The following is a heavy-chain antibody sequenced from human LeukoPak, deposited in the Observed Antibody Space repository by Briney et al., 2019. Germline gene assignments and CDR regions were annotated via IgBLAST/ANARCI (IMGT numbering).Heavy chain of an antibody. V-gene: IGHV3-74*01. CDR2: INSDGSST. CDR3: ARVRYYGNWFDP. CDR1: GFTFSSYW. D-gene: IGHD3-3*01. J-gene: IGHJ5*02. Sequence: GGSLRLSCAASGFTFSSYWMHWVRQAPGKGLVWVSRINSDGSSTSYADSVKGRFTISRDNAKNTLYLQMNSLRAEDTAVYYCARVRYYGNWFDPWGHGTLVTVSS.